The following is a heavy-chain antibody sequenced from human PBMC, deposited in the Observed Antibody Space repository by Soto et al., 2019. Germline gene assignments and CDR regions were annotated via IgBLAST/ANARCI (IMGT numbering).Heavy chain of an antibody. Sequence: QVQLQESGPGLVKPSETLSLTCTVSGGSISSYHWGWIRQPPGKGLEWIGNIYYRGSINYNPSLKSRVTISVDTSKNQVSLKLSSVTAADTAVYYCARGVLYGDEVDFDYWGQGTLVTVSS. J-gene: IGHJ4*02. CDR1: GGSISSYH. CDR3: ARGVLYGDEVDFDY. D-gene: IGHD2-15*01. V-gene: IGHV4-59*01. CDR2: IYYRGSI.